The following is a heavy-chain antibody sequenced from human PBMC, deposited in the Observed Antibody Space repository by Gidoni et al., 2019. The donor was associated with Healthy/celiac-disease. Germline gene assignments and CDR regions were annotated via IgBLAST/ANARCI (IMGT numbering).Heavy chain of an antibody. CDR1: GFTFSSYE. V-gene: IGHV3-48*03. J-gene: IGHJ6*02. Sequence: EVQLVESGGGLVQPGGSLRLSCAASGFTFSSYEMNWVGQAPGKGLEWVSYISSSGSTIYYADSVKGRFTISRDNAKNSLYLQMNSLRAEDTAVYYCARDIGCSGGSCYRSVYYYGMDVWGQGTTVTVSS. CDR3: ARDIGCSGGSCYRSVYYYGMDV. D-gene: IGHD2-15*01. CDR2: ISSSGSTI.